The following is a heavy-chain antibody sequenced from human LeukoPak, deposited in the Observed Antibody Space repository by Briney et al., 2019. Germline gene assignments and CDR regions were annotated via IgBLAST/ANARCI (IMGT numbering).Heavy chain of an antibody. CDR2: IRYDGSNK. D-gene: IGHD1-26*01. V-gene: IGHV3-30*02. CDR3: AKDKAVGATPYFDY. CDR1: GFTFSSYG. Sequence: GGSLRLSCAASGFTFSSYGMHWVRQAPGKGLEWVAFIRYDGSNKYYADSVKGRFTISRDNSKNTLYLQMNSLRAEDTAVYYCAKDKAVGATPYFDYWGQGTLVTVSS. J-gene: IGHJ4*02.